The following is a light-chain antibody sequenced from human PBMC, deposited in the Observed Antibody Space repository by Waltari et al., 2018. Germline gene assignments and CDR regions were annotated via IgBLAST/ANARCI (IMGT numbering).Light chain of an antibody. Sequence: SYELTQPPSVSVSPGQTASITCSGDILGNKSASWYQQKPGQSPLLVIYQDTKRPSEIPERFSGSKSANAATLTITGTQAMDEADYYCQALDTGAWVFGGGTKLTVL. V-gene: IGLV3-1*01. CDR1: ILGNKS. J-gene: IGLJ3*02. CDR2: QDT. CDR3: QALDTGAWV.